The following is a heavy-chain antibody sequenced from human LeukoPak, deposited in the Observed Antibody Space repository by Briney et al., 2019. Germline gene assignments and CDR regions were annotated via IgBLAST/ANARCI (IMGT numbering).Heavy chain of an antibody. CDR2: ISAYNGNT. CDR1: GYTFTSYY. CDR3: ARARYSSSPPDV. Sequence: ASVKVSCKASGYTFTSYYMHWVRQAPGQGLEWMGWISAYNGNTNYAQNLQGRVTMTTDTSTSTAYMELRSLRSDDTAVFYCARARYSSSPPDVWGQGTTVTVSS. J-gene: IGHJ6*02. D-gene: IGHD6-6*01. V-gene: IGHV1-18*04.